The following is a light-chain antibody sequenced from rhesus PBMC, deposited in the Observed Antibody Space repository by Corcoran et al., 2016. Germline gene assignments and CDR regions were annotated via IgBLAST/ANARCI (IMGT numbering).Light chain of an antibody. CDR2: AAS. J-gene: IGKJ4*01. CDR3: QQHNSHPLT. CDR1: QTISSY. V-gene: IGKV1-44*03. Sequence: DIQMTQSPSSLSASVGDRVTITCRASQTISSYLAWYQKKPGKVPKLLIYAASTLQSGVPSRFSGSGYGTDFTLTISSLQPEDFATYYCQQHNSHPLTFGGGTKVELK.